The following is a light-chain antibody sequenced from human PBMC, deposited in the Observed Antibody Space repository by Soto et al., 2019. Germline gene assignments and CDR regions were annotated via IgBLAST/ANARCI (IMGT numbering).Light chain of an antibody. J-gene: IGKJ1*01. Sequence: DIKMYKSPSTLSASVGDRVTITCRASQSISTYLNWYQQKPGKAPRLLIFAASSLQSGVPSRFSGSESGTHFTLTISNLQPEDCASYYCQQCYSAPSTFGQVTKVDIK. CDR3: QQCYSAPST. CDR2: AAS. CDR1: QSISTY. V-gene: IGKV1-39*01.